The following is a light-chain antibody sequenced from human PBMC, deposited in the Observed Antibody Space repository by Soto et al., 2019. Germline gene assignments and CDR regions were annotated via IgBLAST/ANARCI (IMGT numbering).Light chain of an antibody. J-gene: IGKJ1*01. CDR1: QSISGRY. V-gene: IGKV3-20*01. CDR3: QQYGRSQGWT. Sequence: EIVLLQSPGTLSLSPGERATLSCRASQSISGRYLAWYQQKPGQAPRLLIYGASSRATGIPDRFSGSGSGTNFSLTISRLEPEDFAVYYCQQYGRSQGWTFGQGTKVDIK. CDR2: GAS.